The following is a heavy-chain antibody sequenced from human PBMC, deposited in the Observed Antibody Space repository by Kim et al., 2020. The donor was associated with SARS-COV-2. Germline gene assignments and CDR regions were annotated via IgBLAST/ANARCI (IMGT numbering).Heavy chain of an antibody. CDR1: GFTLSSYW. Sequence: GGSLRLSCAASGFTLSSYWMHWVRQAPGKGLVWVSRMSGDGSSSCYADSVKGRFTISRDNAKNALYLQMNSLRVEDTAVYHCVRRGYSSGWWYFDFWGQGTLVTVSS. CDR2: MSGDGSSS. CDR3: VRRGYSSGWWYFDF. V-gene: IGHV3-74*01. J-gene: IGHJ4*02. D-gene: IGHD6-19*01.